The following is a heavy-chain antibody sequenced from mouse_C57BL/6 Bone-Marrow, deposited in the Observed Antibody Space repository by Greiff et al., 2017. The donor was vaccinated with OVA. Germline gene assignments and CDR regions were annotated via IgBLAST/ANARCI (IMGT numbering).Heavy chain of an antibody. V-gene: IGHV5-2*01. CDR3: AAYYSNYGVFFYYAMDY. CDR1: EYEFPSHD. CDR2: INSDGGST. Sequence: EVMLVESGGGLVQPGESLKLSCESNEYEFPSHDMSWVRKTPEKRLELVAAINSDGGSTYYPDTMERRFIISRDNTKKTLYLQMSSLRSEDTALYYCAAYYSNYGVFFYYAMDYWGQGTSVTVSS. D-gene: IGHD2-5*01. J-gene: IGHJ4*01.